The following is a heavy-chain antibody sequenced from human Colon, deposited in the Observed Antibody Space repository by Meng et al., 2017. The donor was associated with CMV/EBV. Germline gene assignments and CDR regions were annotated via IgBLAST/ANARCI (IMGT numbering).Heavy chain of an antibody. CDR1: GFTFSSYW. J-gene: IGHJ6*02. CDR3: AREARYSGDSGTSSAMDV. V-gene: IGHV3-7*01. D-gene: IGHD2-2*01. Sequence: GESLKISCAASGFTFSSYWMSWVRQAPGKGLEWVANIKQDGSEKYYVDSVKGRFTISRDNAKTSLYLQMNSLRAEDTAVYYCAREARYSGDSGTSSAMDVWGQGTTVTVSS. CDR2: IKQDGSEK.